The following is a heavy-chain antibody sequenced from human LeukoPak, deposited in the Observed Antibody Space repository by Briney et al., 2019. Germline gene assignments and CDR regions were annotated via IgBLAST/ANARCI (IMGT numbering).Heavy chain of an antibody. CDR1: GDSVSSNSAA. CDR2: TYYRSKWYT. V-gene: IGHV6-1*01. Sequence: SRTLSLTCAISGDSVSSNSAAWNWIGQSPSRGFEWLGRTYYRSKWYTNYAVSLKSRMTINADTSRNHFSLQLNSVTPEDTAMYYCTRVERGEFDYWGQGILVTVSS. D-gene: IGHD2-21*01. J-gene: IGHJ4*02. CDR3: TRVERGEFDY.